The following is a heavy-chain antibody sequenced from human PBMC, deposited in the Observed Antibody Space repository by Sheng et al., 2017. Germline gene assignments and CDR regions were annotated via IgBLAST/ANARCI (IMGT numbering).Heavy chain of an antibody. V-gene: IGHV1-8*03. CDR1: GYTFNDYD. CDR3: ARGRHWNPDY. Sequence: QVQLVQSGAEVKKPGASVMVSCRASGYTFNDYDINWVRQAAGQGLEWVGWINPKNDNAGFAQKFQDRFTITRDTSMSTVYLELNSLISEDTAMYYCARGRHWNPDYWGQGTLVTVSS. CDR2: INPKNDNA. J-gene: IGHJ4*02. D-gene: IGHD1-1*01.